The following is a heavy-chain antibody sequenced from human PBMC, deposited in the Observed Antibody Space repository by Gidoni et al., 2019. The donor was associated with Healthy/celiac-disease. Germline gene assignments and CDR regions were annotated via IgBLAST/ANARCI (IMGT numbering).Heavy chain of an antibody. Sequence: EVQLVESGGGLVQPGGSLRLPCAASGFTFSSYWMHWVRQAPGKGLVWVSRINSDGSSTSYADSVKGRFTISRDNAKNTLYLKMNSLRAEDTAVYYCARDSDDYGDRPAFDIWGQGTMVTVSS. CDR1: GFTFSSYW. CDR2: INSDGSST. J-gene: IGHJ3*02. D-gene: IGHD4-17*01. V-gene: IGHV3-74*01. CDR3: ARDSDDYGDRPAFDI.